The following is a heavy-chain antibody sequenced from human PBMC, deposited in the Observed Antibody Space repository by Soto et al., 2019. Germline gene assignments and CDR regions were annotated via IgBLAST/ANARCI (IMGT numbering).Heavy chain of an antibody. CDR1: GFTFSNAW. CDR3: TTGAGTLNTRFLDY. Sequence: GVSLRLSCAASGFTFSNAWMSWVRQAPGKGLEWVGRIKSKTDGGTTDYAAPVKGRFTISRDDSKNTLYLQVNSLNTEDTAVYYCTTGAGTLNTRFLDYWGQGTLVTVSS. D-gene: IGHD6-19*01. V-gene: IGHV3-15*01. J-gene: IGHJ4*02. CDR2: IKSKTDGGTT.